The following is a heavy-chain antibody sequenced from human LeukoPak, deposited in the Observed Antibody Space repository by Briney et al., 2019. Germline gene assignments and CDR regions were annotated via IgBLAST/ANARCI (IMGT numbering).Heavy chain of an antibody. CDR3: ARYPGGSAKFDF. J-gene: IGHJ4*02. CDR2: IYYSGST. Sequence: SETLSLTCTVSGGSDISGSYHWSWIRQPPGKGLEWIGYIYYSGSTNYNSSLKSRVTISLDTSKNQFSLKLSSVTAADTAVYYCARYPGGSAKFDFWGQGTLVTVSS. CDR1: GGSDISGSYH. D-gene: IGHD3-10*01. V-gene: IGHV4-61*01.